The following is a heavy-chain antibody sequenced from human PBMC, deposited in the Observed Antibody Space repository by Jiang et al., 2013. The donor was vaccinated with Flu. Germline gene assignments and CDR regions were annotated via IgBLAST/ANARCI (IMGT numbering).Heavy chain of an antibody. J-gene: IGHJ2*01. V-gene: IGHV3-30*02. D-gene: IGHD4-23*01. CDR3: AKGSTVVTPDWYFDL. Sequence: GVVQPGGSLRLSCAASGFTFSTYGMYWVRQAPGKGLEWVAFIRYDGSNKYYADSVKGRFTISRDNSKNTLYLQMDSLRAEDTAVYYCAKGSTVVTPDWYFDLWGRGTLVTVSS. CDR1: GFTFSTYG. CDR2: IRYDGSNK.